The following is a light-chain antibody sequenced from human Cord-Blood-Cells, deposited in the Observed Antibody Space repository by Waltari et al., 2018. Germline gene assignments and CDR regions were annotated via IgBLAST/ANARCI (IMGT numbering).Light chain of an antibody. J-gene: IGLJ3*02. CDR2: RNN. V-gene: IGLV1-47*01. CDR1: SSNIRSNY. Sequence: QSVLTQPPSASGTPGQRVTIPCSGSSSNIRSNYVYWYQQLPGTAPKLLIYRNNQRPAGVPARFSGSKSGTSASLAISGLRSEDEADYYCVAWDDSLSGWVFGGGTKLTVL. CDR3: VAWDDSLSGWV.